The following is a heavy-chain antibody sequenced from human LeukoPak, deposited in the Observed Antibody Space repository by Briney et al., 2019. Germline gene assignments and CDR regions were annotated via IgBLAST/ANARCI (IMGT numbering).Heavy chain of an antibody. CDR1: GFTFSSYA. CDR3: ARSSDSSSSFYYYYGMDV. V-gene: IGHV3-30*04. CDR2: ISYDGSNK. D-gene: IGHD6-6*01. J-gene: IGHJ6*02. Sequence: PGRSLRLSCAASGFTFSSYAMHWVRQAPGKGLEWVAVISYDGSNKYYADSVKGRFTISRDNSKNTLYLQMNRLRAEDTAVYYCARSSDSSSSFYYYYGMDVWGQGTTATVSS.